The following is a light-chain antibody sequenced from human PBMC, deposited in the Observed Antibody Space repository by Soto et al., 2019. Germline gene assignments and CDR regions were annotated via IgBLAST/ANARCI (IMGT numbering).Light chain of an antibody. J-gene: IGLJ1*01. V-gene: IGLV3-21*02. CDR3: QVWDSSGGQNI. CDR1: NIGSRS. CDR2: DDA. Sequence: SYELTQASSVSVAPGQTARITCGGTNIGSRSVHWYQQKPGQAPVLVVHDDADRPSGIPERFSGSHSGNTATLIISRVEAGDEADYYCQVWDSSGGQNIFGTGTKLTVL.